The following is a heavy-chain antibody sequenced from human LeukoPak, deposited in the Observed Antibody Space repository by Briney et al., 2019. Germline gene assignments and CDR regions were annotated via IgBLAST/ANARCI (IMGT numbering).Heavy chain of an antibody. CDR3: ARASDSGDWHLGY. V-gene: IGHV4-61*08. D-gene: IGHD2-21*02. CDR1: GGSISSGGYY. Sequence: SETLSLTCTVSGGSISSGGYYWSWIRQHPGKGLEWIGYVYDRGGTNYNPSLKSRAIISADTSKNQFSLKVTSVTAADTAVYYCARASDSGDWHLGYWGQGTLVTVSS. J-gene: IGHJ4*02. CDR2: VYDRGGT.